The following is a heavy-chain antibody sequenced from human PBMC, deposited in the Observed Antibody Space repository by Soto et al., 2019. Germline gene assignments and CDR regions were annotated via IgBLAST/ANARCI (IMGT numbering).Heavy chain of an antibody. CDR3: AKEEYYYDSSGYYFDWFDP. CDR2: ISSSSSYI. CDR1: GFTFSSYS. D-gene: IGHD3-22*01. Sequence: GGSLRLSCAASGFTFSSYSMNWVRQAPGKGLEWVSSISSSSSYIYYADSVKGRFTISRDNAKNSLYLQMNSLRAEDTAVYYCAKEEYYYDSSGYYFDWFDPWGQGTLVTVSS. J-gene: IGHJ5*02. V-gene: IGHV3-21*04.